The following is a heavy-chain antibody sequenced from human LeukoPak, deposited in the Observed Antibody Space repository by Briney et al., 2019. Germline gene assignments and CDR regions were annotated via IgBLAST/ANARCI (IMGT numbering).Heavy chain of an antibody. Sequence: SETLSLTCTVSGGSISSSSYYWGWIRQPPGKGLEWIGSIYYSGSTYYNPSLKSRVTISVDTSKNQFSLKLSSVTAADTAVYYCARTLVGVLRYFDPPGYWGQGTLVTVSS. CDR2: IYYSGST. D-gene: IGHD3-9*01. CDR1: GGSISSSSYY. CDR3: ARTLVGVLRYFDPPGY. J-gene: IGHJ4*02. V-gene: IGHV4-39*01.